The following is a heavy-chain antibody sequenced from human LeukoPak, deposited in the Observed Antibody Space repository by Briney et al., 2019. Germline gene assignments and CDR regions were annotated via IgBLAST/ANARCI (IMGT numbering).Heavy chain of an antibody. D-gene: IGHD3-3*01. V-gene: IGHV4-38-2*01. CDR3: ARSSYYDFWSGYYANWFDP. CDR2: IYHSGST. Sequence: SETLTLTCAVSGYSISSGYYWGWIRQRPGKGLEWIGSIYHSGSTYYNPSLKSRVTISVDTSKNQFSLKLSSVTAADTAVYYCARSSYYDFWSGYYANWFDPWGQRTLVTVSS. CDR1: GYSISSGYY. J-gene: IGHJ5*02.